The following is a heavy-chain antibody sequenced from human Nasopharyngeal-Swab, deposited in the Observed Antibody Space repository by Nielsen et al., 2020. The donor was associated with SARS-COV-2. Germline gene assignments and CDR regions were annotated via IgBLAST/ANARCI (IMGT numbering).Heavy chain of an antibody. CDR1: GFNLGYFA. J-gene: IGHJ4*02. D-gene: IGHD6-19*01. Sequence: GESLKISCTASGFNLGYFAMSWFRQAPGKGLEWVGFLRSKAYGGTTEYAASVKGRFTISSDDPKSIAYLEMISLKTEDTAVYYCTRGNSGWYGVGHFWGQGTLVRVSS. CDR3: TRGNSGWYGVGHF. V-gene: IGHV3-49*03. CDR2: LRSKAYGGTT.